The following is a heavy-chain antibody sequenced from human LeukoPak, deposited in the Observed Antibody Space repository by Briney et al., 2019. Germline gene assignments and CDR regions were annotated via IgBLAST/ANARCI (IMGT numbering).Heavy chain of an antibody. CDR3: ARAREMTIFPDFDY. D-gene: IGHD5-24*01. CDR1: GYTFTSYA. CDR2: ISAYNGNT. J-gene: IGHJ4*02. Sequence: VASVKVSCKASGYTFTSYAMNWVRQAPGQGLEWMGWISAYNGNTNYAQKLQGRVTMTTDTSTSTAYMELRSLRSDDTAVYYCARAREMTIFPDFDYWGQGTLVTVSS. V-gene: IGHV1-18*01.